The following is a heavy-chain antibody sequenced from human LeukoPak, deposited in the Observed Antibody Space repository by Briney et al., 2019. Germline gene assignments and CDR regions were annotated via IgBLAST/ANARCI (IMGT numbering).Heavy chain of an antibody. Sequence: PSETLSLTCTVSGGSISSYYWSWIRQPPGKGLEWIGYIYYSGSTNYDPSPKSRVTISADTSKNQLSLKLSSVTAADMDVYYCARGPLTSPFDYWGQGTLVTVSS. D-gene: IGHD6-6*01. CDR2: IYYSGST. J-gene: IGHJ4*02. CDR1: GGSISSYY. V-gene: IGHV4-59*01. CDR3: ARGPLTSPFDY.